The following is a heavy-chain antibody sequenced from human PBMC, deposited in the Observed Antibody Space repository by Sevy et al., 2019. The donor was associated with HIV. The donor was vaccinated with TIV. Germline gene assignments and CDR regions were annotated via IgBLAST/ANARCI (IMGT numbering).Heavy chain of an antibody. CDR3: ARSNPYYDCLSGYMTSGYFDF. J-gene: IGHJ4*02. Sequence: SETLSLTCIVSGDSISSSSYYWGWIRQPPGKGLEWIASISYSGNTYYKPSLKSRTTMSIDTSKNQFFLTLNSVTAPDAAVYYCARSNPYYDCLSGYMTSGYFDFWGPGTLVTVSS. D-gene: IGHD3-3*01. CDR2: ISYSGNT. V-gene: IGHV4-39*01. CDR1: GDSISSSSYY.